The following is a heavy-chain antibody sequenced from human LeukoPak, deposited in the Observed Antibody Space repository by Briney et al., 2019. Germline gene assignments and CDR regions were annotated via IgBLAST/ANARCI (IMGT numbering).Heavy chain of an antibody. D-gene: IGHD4-23*01. Sequence: SQTLSLTCTVSGGSISSGSYYWSWIRQPAGKGLEWIGRIYTSGSTNYNPSLKSRVTISVDTSKNQFSLKLSSVTAADTAVYYCARTGYGGKEYYWGQGTLVTVSS. CDR2: IYTSGST. V-gene: IGHV4-61*02. CDR1: GGSISSGSYY. CDR3: ARTGYGGKEYY. J-gene: IGHJ4*02.